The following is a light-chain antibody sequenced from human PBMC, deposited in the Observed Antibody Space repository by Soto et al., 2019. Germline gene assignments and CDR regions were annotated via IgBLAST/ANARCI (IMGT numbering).Light chain of an antibody. CDR3: QQYCTSPPIT. CDR1: QSVTNRY. Sequence: IVLTQSPDTLSLSPGEGATLSCRASQSVTNRYLAWYQHKPGQAPRLLIYGASTRATGVPDRFSGSGFETDFSLTTSSLEPEDFAVYFCQQYCTSPPITFGQGTRLEIK. CDR2: GAS. J-gene: IGKJ5*01. V-gene: IGKV3-20*01.